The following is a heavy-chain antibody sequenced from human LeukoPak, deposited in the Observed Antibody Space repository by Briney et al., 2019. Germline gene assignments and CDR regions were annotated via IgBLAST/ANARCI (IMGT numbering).Heavy chain of an antibody. V-gene: IGHV1-24*01. D-gene: IGHD1-1*01. CDR2: FDPEDGET. CDR1: GYTLTELS. CDR3: ATYNWNDAFDY. Sequence: VASVKVSCKVSGYTLTELSMHWVPQAPGKGLEWMGGFDPEDGETIYAQKFQGRVTMTEDTSTDTAYMELSRLRSEDTAVYYCATYNWNDAFDYWGQGTLVTVSS. J-gene: IGHJ4*02.